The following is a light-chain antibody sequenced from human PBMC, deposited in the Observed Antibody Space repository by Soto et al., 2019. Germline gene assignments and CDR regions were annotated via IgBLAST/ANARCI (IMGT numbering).Light chain of an antibody. J-gene: IGLJ1*01. CDR1: SSDVGGYDY. CDR3: SSYAGSTTFFF. Sequence: QSALTQPPSASGSPGQSVTISCTGTSSDVGGYDYVSWYQQHPGKAPKLIIFEVNKRPSGVPDRFSGSHSGNTASLTVSGLQTEDEATYYCSSYAGSTTFFFFVTGTKVTVL. V-gene: IGLV2-8*01. CDR2: EVN.